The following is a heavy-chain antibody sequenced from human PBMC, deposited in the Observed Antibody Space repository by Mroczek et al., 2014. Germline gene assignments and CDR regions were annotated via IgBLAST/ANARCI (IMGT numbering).Heavy chain of an antibody. CDR2: IYYSGST. CDR1: GGSISSGGYY. Sequence: QVQLVESGPGLVKPSQTLSLTCTVSGGSISSGGYYWSWIRQHPGKGLEWIGYIYYSGSTYYNPSLKSRVTISVDTSKNQFSLKLSSVTAADTAVYYCARRVLLEWDNWFDPWGQGTLVTVSS. CDR3: ARRVLLEWDNWFDP. V-gene: IGHV4-31*03. D-gene: IGHD1-26*01. J-gene: IGHJ5*02.